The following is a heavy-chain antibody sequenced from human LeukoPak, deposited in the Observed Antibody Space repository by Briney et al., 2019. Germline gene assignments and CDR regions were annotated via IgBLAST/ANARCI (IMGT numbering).Heavy chain of an antibody. V-gene: IGHV3-23*01. D-gene: IGHD6-19*01. CDR1: GFTFDDYA. J-gene: IGHJ1*01. Sequence: GGSLRLSCAASGFTFDDYAMHWVRQAPGKGMEWVSTVSGSGHTTYYADSVKGRFTISRDNSKSTVYLQMSSLRVEDTAVYTCAKDWSPRWLVLRDDSEYFHHWGQGTLVTVSS. CDR2: VSGSGHTT. CDR3: AKDWSPRWLVLRDDSEYFHH.